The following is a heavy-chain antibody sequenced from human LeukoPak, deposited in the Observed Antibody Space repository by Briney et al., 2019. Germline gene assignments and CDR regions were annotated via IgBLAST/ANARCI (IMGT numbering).Heavy chain of an antibody. CDR3: ARAIRYCSSTSCYTYYFDY. Sequence: GGSLRLSCAASGFTFSSYWMSWVRQAPGKGLEWVANIKQDGSEKYYVDSVKGRFTISRDNAKNSLYLQMNSLRAEDTAVYYCARAIRYCSSTSCYTYYFDYWGQGTLVTVSS. D-gene: IGHD2-2*02. CDR1: GFTFSSYW. J-gene: IGHJ4*02. CDR2: IKQDGSEK. V-gene: IGHV3-7*01.